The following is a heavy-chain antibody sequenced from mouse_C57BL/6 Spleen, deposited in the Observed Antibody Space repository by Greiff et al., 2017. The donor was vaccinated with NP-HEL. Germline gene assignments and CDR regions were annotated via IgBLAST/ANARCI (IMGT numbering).Heavy chain of an antibody. CDR2: IYPRSGNT. D-gene: IGHD1-1*01. J-gene: IGHJ1*03. CDR1: GYTFTSYG. CDR3: ARLGYYYGSRDPFDV. V-gene: IGHV1-81*01. Sequence: QVQLQQSGAELARPGASVKLSCKASGYTFTSYGISWVKQRTGQGLEWIGEIYPRSGNTYYNEKFKGKATLTADKSSSTAYMELRSLTSEDSAVYFCARLGYYYGSRDPFDVWGTGTTVTVSS.